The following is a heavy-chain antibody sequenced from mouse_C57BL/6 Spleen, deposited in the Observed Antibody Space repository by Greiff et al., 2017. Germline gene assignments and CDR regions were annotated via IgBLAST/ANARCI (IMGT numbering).Heavy chain of an antibody. D-gene: IGHD3-2*02. CDR1: GFTFSSYA. CDR2: ISDGGSYT. V-gene: IGHV5-4*01. Sequence: EVQRVESGGGLVKPGGSLKLSCAASGFTFSSYAMSWVRQTPEKRLEWVATISDGGSYTYYPDNVKGRFTISRDNAKNNLYLQMSHLKSEDTAMYYCARDRDSSGSWFAYWGQGTLVTVSA. CDR3: ARDRDSSGSWFAY. J-gene: IGHJ3*01.